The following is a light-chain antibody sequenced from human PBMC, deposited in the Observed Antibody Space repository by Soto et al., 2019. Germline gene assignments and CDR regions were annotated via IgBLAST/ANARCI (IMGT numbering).Light chain of an antibody. V-gene: IGLV2-14*01. J-gene: IGLJ2*01. CDR3: ASSTSTSTV. CDR2: EVS. Sequence: QSALTQPASVSGSPGQSITISCTGTSSDVGRYNYVSWYQQPPAKAPKVLIYEVSNRPSGVANRSSGSKSGNTASLTISGLPAEDEADYYCASSTSTSTVFGGGTKLTVL. CDR1: SSDVGRYNY.